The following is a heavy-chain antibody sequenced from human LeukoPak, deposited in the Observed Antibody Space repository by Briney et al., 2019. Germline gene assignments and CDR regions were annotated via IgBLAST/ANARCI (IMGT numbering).Heavy chain of an antibody. CDR2: INPSDGST. CDR1: GYTFTSYY. D-gene: IGHD5-12*01. Sequence: ASVKVSCKASGYTFTSYYIHLVRQAPGQGFEWMAIINPSDGSTTNSQTFQGRVTMTRDTSTSTVYMELSGLRTDDTAVYYCARRMGSGYDFGYWGQGTLVTVSS. V-gene: IGHV1-46*01. CDR3: ARRMGSGYDFGY. J-gene: IGHJ4*02.